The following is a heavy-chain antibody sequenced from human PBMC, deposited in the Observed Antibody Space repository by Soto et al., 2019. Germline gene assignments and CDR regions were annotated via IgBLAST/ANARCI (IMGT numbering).Heavy chain of an antibody. J-gene: IGHJ4*02. D-gene: IGHD5-12*01. CDR3: ARRYSGYGDY. Sequence: SETLSLTCTVSGGSITSYYWSWIRQPPGMGLEWIGYIYFSGSANYNPSLKSRVTISVDTSKNQFSLKLSSVTAADTAVYYCARRYSGYGDYWGQGNLVPVSS. CDR2: IYFSGSA. V-gene: IGHV4-59*08. CDR1: GGSITSYY.